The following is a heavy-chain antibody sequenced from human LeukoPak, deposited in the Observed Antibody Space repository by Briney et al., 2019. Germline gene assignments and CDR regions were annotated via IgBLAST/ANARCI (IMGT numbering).Heavy chain of an antibody. J-gene: IGHJ4*02. V-gene: IGHV1-2*02. CDR2: INPNSSGK. D-gene: IGHD6-6*01. CDR3: ARDRGYSSSYVDY. Sequence: ASVKDSCNASGYTFTRYYMHWVRQAPGQGLGWMGWINPNSSGKNYAQKFQGRVTMTRDTSISTAYMELSRLRSDGTGVYYWARDRGYSSSYVDYWGQGTLVTVSS. CDR1: GYTFTRYY.